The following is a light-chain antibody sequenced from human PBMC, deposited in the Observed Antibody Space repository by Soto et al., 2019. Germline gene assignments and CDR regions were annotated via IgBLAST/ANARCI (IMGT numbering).Light chain of an antibody. CDR2: AAS. CDR1: QDISNY. Sequence: DIQMTQSPSSLSASVGDTVTLTCRASQDISNYLAWFQHKPGKVPKLLIYAASTLQSVVPSRFSGSGSGTDFTLTISSLQPEDVATYYCQKYLSAPWTFGQGTKVEIK. CDR3: QKYLSAPWT. V-gene: IGKV1-27*01. J-gene: IGKJ1*01.